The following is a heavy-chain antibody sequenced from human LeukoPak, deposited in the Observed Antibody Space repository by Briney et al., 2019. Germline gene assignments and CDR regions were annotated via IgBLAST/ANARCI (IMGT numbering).Heavy chain of an antibody. Sequence: SVKVSCKASGGTFTSYAISWVRQAPGQGLEWMGGIIPIIGKANYAQKFQGRVTITTDKSTSTAYMELSSLRSEDTAVYYCAIGSLLWFGELGATFDPWGQGTLVTVSS. CDR3: AIGSLLWFGELGATFDP. V-gene: IGHV1-69*10. CDR2: IIPIIGKA. CDR1: GGTFTSYA. J-gene: IGHJ5*02. D-gene: IGHD3-10*01.